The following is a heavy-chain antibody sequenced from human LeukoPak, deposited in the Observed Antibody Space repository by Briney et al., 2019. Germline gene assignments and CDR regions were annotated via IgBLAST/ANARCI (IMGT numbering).Heavy chain of an antibody. CDR1: GGTFSSYA. Sequence: GASVKVSCKASGGTFSSYAISWVRQAPGQGLEWVGGIIPMSGTANYAQKFQGRVTITADESTSTAYMELSSLRSEDTAIYYCASPVKYYDTWSGYPPFDYWAREPWSPSPQ. V-gene: IGHV1-69*13. CDR3: ASPVKYYDTWSGYPPFDY. J-gene: IGHJ4*02. D-gene: IGHD3-3*01. CDR2: IIPMSGTA.